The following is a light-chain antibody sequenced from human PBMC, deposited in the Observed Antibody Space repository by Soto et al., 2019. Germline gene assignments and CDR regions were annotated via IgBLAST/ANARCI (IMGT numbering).Light chain of an antibody. V-gene: IGKV3D-20*01. Sequence: EIVLTQSPATLSLSPGEGVTLSCGASQSVSNNYLAWYQQKPGLAPRLLISDASNRATGIPDRFSGGGSGTDFTLTISRLEPEDFAMYYCQQYGSSPLTFGGGTKVEIK. CDR1: QSVSNNY. CDR3: QQYGSSPLT. CDR2: DAS. J-gene: IGKJ4*01.